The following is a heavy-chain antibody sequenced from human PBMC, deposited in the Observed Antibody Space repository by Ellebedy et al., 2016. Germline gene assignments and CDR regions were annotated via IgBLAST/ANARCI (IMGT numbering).Heavy chain of an antibody. CDR2: INPNSGGT. CDR1: GYTFTGYY. D-gene: IGHD1-26*01. Sequence: ASVKVSCKASGYTFTGYYMHWVRQAPGQGLEWMGWINPNSGGTNYAQKFQGWVTMTRDTSISTAYMELSRLRSDDTAVYYCARDGVGEGDAFDIWGQGTMVTVSS. V-gene: IGHV1-2*04. CDR3: ARDGVGEGDAFDI. J-gene: IGHJ3*02.